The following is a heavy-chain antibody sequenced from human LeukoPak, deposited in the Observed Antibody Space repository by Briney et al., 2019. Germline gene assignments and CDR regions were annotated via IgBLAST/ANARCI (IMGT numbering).Heavy chain of an antibody. D-gene: IGHD2-2*01. J-gene: IGHJ4*02. CDR3: ARDYCSKTSCFDY. Sequence: ASMKVSCKASGYSFTGYYIHWVRQAPGQGLEWMGWIKPNSGATKYAQKFQGRVTMTRDTSISTAYMELSRLRSDDTVVYYCARDYCSKTSCFDYWGQGTLVTVSS. CDR2: IKPNSGAT. CDR1: GYSFTGYY. V-gene: IGHV1-2*02.